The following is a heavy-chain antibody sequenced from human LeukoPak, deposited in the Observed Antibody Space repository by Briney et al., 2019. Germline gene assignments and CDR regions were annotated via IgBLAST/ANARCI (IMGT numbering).Heavy chain of an antibody. D-gene: IGHD6-13*01. Sequence: SETLSLTCTVSGGSISTYYWSWIRQPPGKGLEWIGYIYYSGSTNYNPSLKSRVTISVDTSNNQFSLKLSSVTAADTAVYYCARGAGEYSSSWYGFYDYWGQGTLVTVSS. V-gene: IGHV4-59*12. CDR2: IYYSGST. J-gene: IGHJ4*02. CDR1: GGSISTYY. CDR3: ARGAGEYSSSWYGFYDY.